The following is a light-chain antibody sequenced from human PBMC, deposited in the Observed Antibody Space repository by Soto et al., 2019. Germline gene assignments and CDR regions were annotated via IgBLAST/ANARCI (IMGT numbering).Light chain of an antibody. V-gene: IGKV3-20*01. CDR2: GAS. Sequence: EIVLTQSPGTLSLSPGQRATLSCRASQSVSSSQLAWYQQKPGQAPRLLIFGASSRATGITDRFSGSGSGTDFSLTISRLEPEDFAVYYCQHYASSLFTFGPGTKVDVK. CDR3: QHYASSLFT. CDR1: QSVSSSQ. J-gene: IGKJ3*01.